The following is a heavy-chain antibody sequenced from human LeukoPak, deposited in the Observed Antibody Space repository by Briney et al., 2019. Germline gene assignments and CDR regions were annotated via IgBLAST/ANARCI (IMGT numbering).Heavy chain of an antibody. V-gene: IGHV1-46*01. Sequence: ASVKVSCKASGYTFTSYYMHWVRQAPGQGLEWMGLINPGDAGTSYAQQFQGRVTMTRDTSTSTVYMELSSLRSEDTAVFYCARALNSGFSYFDYWGQGNLVTVSS. D-gene: IGHD6-19*01. CDR2: INPGDAGT. CDR1: GYTFTSYY. CDR3: ARALNSGFSYFDY. J-gene: IGHJ4*02.